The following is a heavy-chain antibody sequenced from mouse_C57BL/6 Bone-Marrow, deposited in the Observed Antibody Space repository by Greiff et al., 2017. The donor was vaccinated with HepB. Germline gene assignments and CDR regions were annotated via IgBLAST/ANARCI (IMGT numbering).Heavy chain of an antibody. V-gene: IGHV5-17*01. D-gene: IGHD1-1*01. CDR3: ARQLLRYWYFDV. Sequence: EVKLVESGGGLVKPGGSLKLSCAASGFTFSDYGMHWVRQAPEKGLEWVAYISSGSSTIYYADTVKGRFTISRENAKNTLVLQMTSLRSEDTAMYYCARQLLRYWYFDVWGTGTTVTVSS. J-gene: IGHJ1*03. CDR2: ISSGSSTI. CDR1: GFTFSDYG.